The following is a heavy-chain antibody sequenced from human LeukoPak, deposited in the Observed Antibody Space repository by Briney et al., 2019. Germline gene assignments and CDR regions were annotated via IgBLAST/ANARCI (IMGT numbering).Heavy chain of an antibody. J-gene: IGHJ3*02. Sequence: GGSLRLSCAASKFTFNNYGMHWVRQAPGKGLEWVAVISYDGSNKYYADSVKGRFTISRDNSKNTLYLQMNSLRAEDTAVYYCAREGIAVAATRSAFDIWGQGTMVTVSS. V-gene: IGHV3-30*03. D-gene: IGHD6-19*01. CDR3: AREGIAVAATRSAFDI. CDR2: ISYDGSNK. CDR1: KFTFNNYG.